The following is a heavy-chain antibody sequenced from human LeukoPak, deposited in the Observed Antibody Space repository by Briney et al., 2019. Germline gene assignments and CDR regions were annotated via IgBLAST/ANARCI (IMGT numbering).Heavy chain of an antibody. J-gene: IGHJ4*02. V-gene: IGHV3-23*01. D-gene: IGHD3-10*01. Sequence: PGGSLRLSCAASGFTFSSYAMSWVRQASGKGLEWVSVISGSGDTTYYADSVKGRFTISRDNSKNSLFLQMNSLRAEDTAVYYCAKGVGSYKDIDYWGQGTLVTVSS. CDR2: ISGSGDTT. CDR1: GFTFSSYA. CDR3: AKGVGSYKDIDY.